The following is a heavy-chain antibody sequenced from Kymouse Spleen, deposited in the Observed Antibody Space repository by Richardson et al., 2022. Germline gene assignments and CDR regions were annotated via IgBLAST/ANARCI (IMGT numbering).Heavy chain of an antibody. CDR3: ARDHGELDYYYYYGMDV. CDR2: IYHSGST. Sequence: QVQLQESGPGLVKPSGTLSLTCAVSGGSISSSNWWSWVRQPPGKGLEWIGEIYHSGSTNYNPSLKSRVTISVDKSKNQFSLKLSSVTAADTAVYYCARDHGELDYYYYYGMDVWGQGTTVTVSS. CDR1: GGSISSSNW. J-gene: IGHJ6*02. V-gene: IGHV4-4*02. D-gene: IGHD1-7*01.